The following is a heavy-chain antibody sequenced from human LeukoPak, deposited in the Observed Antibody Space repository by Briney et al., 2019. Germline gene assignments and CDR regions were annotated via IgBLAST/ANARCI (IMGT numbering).Heavy chain of an antibody. J-gene: IGHJ4*02. V-gene: IGHV3-74*01. Sequence: GGSLRLSCAASGFTFSTNRMHWVRQVPRKGLVWVSYINSDGRTTSYADSVKGRFTISRDNAKNSLYLQMNSLRAEDTAVYYCARDRGSYNYWGQGTLVTVSS. D-gene: IGHD3-10*01. CDR3: ARDRGSYNY. CDR1: GFTFSTNR. CDR2: INSDGRTT.